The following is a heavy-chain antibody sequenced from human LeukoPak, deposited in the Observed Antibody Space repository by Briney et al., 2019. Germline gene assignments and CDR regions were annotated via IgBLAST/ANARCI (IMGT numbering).Heavy chain of an antibody. V-gene: IGHV3-74*01. CDR3: ARDHYYDSSGNPAPTPHY. CDR1: GFTFSSYW. J-gene: IGHJ4*02. D-gene: IGHD3-22*01. Sequence: GGSLRLSCAASGFTFSSYWMHWVRQAPGKGLVWVSRINRDGSSTSYADSVKGRLTISRDNAKNTLYLQMNSLRAEDTAVYYCARDHYYDSSGNPAPTPHYWGQGTLVTVSS. CDR2: INRDGSST.